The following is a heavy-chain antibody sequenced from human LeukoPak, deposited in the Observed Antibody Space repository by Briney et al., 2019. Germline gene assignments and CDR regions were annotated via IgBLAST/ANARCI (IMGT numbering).Heavy chain of an antibody. CDR2: IYYSGST. CDR1: GGTISSYY. CDR3: ARYDVWGSYRAFDY. J-gene: IGHJ4*02. Sequence: SETLSLTCTVSGGTISSYYWSWIRQPPGKGLEWIGYIYYSGSTNYNPSLKSRVTISVDTSKNQFSLKLSSVTAADTAVYYCARYDVWGSYRAFDYWGQGTLVTVSS. V-gene: IGHV4-59*08. D-gene: IGHD3-16*02.